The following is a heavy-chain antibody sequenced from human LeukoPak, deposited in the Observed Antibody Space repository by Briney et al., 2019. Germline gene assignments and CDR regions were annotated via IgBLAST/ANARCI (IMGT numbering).Heavy chain of an antibody. CDR1: GGSISSGGYY. D-gene: IGHD6-13*01. V-gene: IGHV4-31*03. J-gene: IGHJ4*02. CDR2: IYYSGST. CDR3: ARLGIAAAGPGKYFDY. Sequence: PSQTLSLTCTVSGGSISSGGYYWSWIRQHPGKGLEWIGYIYYSGSTYYNPSLKSRVTISVDTSKNQFSLKLSSVTAADTAVYYCARLGIAAAGPGKYFDYWGQGTLVTVSS.